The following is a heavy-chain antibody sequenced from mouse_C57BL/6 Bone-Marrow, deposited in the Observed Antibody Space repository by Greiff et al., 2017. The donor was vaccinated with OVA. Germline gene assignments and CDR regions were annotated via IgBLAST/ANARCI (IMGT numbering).Heavy chain of an antibody. J-gene: IGHJ2*01. Sequence: LQQPGASVKLSCKASGYTFTSYWMHWVKQRPGRGLEWIGRIDPNSGGTKYNEKFKSKATLTVDKPSSTAYMQLSSLTSEDSAVYYCARRLTGTGYYFDYWGQGTTLTVSS. V-gene: IGHV1-72*01. CDR1: GYTFTSYW. CDR2: IDPNSGGT. D-gene: IGHD4-1*01. CDR3: ARRLTGTGYYFDY.